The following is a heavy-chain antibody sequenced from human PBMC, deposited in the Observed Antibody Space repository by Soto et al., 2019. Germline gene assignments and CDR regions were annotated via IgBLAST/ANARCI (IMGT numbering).Heavy chain of an antibody. Sequence: EVQLLESGGGLVQPGGSLRLSCVASRFTFSNFVMNWVRQRPGKGLDWVSGISDVGRTYYADSVKGRFTISRDNSNDTLDLQMDSLRAEDTAIYYCSRDRDCYNKLGGYYYGMDVWCQGTTVSVSS. J-gene: IGHJ6*02. CDR1: RFTFSNFV. D-gene: IGHD2-21*01. CDR2: ISDVGRT. CDR3: SRDRDCYNKLGGYYYGMDV. V-gene: IGHV3-23*01.